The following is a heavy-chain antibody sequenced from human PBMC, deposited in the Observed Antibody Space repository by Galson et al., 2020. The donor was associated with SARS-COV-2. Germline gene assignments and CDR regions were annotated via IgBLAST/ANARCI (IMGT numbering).Heavy chain of an antibody. J-gene: IGHJ6*02. CDR2: ISWNSGSI. CDR1: GFTFDDYA. Sequence: GGSLRLSCAASGFTFDDYAMHWVRQAPGKGLEWVSGISWNSGSIGYADSVKGRFTISRDNAKNCLYLQMNSLRAEDTALYYCAKDNELDVWGQGTTVTVSS. CDR3: AKDNELDV. V-gene: IGHV3-9*01.